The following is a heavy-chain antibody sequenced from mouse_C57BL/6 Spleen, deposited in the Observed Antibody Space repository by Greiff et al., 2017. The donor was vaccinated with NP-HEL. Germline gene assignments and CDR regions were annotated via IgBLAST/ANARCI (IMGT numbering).Heavy chain of an antibody. Sequence: EVKLVESGGGLVQPGGSLKLSCAASGFTFSDYYMYWVRQTPEKRLEWVAYISNGGGSTYYPDTVKGRFTISRDNAKNTLYLQMSRLKSEDTAMYYCARGDWNWYFDVWGTGTTVTVSS. D-gene: IGHD4-1*01. CDR3: ARGDWNWYFDV. J-gene: IGHJ1*03. CDR2: ISNGGGST. V-gene: IGHV5-12*01. CDR1: GFTFSDYY.